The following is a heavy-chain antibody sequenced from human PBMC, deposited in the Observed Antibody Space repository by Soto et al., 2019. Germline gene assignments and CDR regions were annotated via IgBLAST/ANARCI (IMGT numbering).Heavy chain of an antibody. V-gene: IGHV6-1*01. J-gene: IGHJ6*02. CDR3: AREDSSGYKGHYYYYGMDV. Sequence: SQTLSLTCAISGDSVSSNSAAWNWIRQSPSRGLEWLGRTYYRSKWYNDYAVSVKSRITINLDTSKNQFSLQLNSVTPEGTAVYYCAREDSSGYKGHYYYYGMDVWGQGTTVTVSS. CDR1: GDSVSSNSAA. CDR2: TYYRSKWYN. D-gene: IGHD6-19*01.